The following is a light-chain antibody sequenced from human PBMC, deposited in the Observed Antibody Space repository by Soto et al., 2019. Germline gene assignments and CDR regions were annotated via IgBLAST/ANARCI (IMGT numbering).Light chain of an antibody. V-gene: IGLV1-40*01. J-gene: IGLJ3*02. CDR2: GNR. Sequence: QSVLTQPPSVSGAPGQRVTLSCTGNSSNLGAGYDVHWYQQLPGAAPKLVIFGNRNRPSGVPERFSGSKSGNTASLTISGLQAEDEADYHCCSYAGYSTWVFGGGTKVTVL. CDR1: SSNLGAGYD. CDR3: CSYAGYSTWV.